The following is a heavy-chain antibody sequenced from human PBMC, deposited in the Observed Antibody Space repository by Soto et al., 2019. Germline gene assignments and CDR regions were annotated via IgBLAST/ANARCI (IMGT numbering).Heavy chain of an antibody. J-gene: IGHJ4*02. D-gene: IGHD3-3*01. V-gene: IGHV3-23*01. CDR3: ARDPGRLDDFWSGYYY. CDR2: ISSSGGIT. Sequence: GGSLRLSCAASGFTFSNYALNWFRQAPGKGLEWVSIISSSGGITYYADSVKGRFTISRDNARNTLYLQMNSLRAEDTAVYYCARDPGRLDDFWSGYYYWGQGTLVTVSS. CDR1: GFTFSNYA.